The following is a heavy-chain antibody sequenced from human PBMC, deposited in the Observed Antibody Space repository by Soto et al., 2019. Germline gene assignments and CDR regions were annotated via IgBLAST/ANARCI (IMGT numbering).Heavy chain of an antibody. V-gene: IGHV3-23*01. CDR1: GFTFSSYA. Sequence: EVQLLESGGGLVQPGGSLRLSCAASGFTFSSYAMSWVRQAPGKGLEWVSAISGSGGSTYYADSVKGRFTISRDNSKNTLYLQMNSLRAEDTAVYYCAKDAPRNCSGGSCYPYYYGMDVWGQGTTVTVSS. D-gene: IGHD2-15*01. J-gene: IGHJ6*02. CDR2: ISGSGGST. CDR3: AKDAPRNCSGGSCYPYYYGMDV.